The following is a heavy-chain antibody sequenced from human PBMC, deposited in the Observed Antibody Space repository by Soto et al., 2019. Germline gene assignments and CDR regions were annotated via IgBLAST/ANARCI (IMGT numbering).Heavy chain of an antibody. CDR1: GYTFIRYG. CDR3: ARGGYYDTVWGKLSLYGLDV. CDR2: ISPYNDQT. J-gene: IGHJ6*02. D-gene: IGHD3-16*01. Sequence: QVQLVQSASEVMKPGASVKVSCKASGYTFIRYGITWVRQAPGQRLEWMGWISPYNDQTIYAQKLQGRVTMTADTSTRTVYMQLRSLKSDDTAVYYCARGGYYDTVWGKLSLYGLDVWGPGTSVTVSS. V-gene: IGHV1-18*01.